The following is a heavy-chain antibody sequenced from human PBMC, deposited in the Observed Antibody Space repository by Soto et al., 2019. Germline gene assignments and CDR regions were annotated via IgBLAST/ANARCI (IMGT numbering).Heavy chain of an antibody. CDR3: ATEPMDIVATTTWQHFDY. Sequence: ASVKVSCKVSGYTLTELSMHWVRQAPGKGLEWMGGFDPEDGETIYAQKFQGRVTMTEDTSTDTAYMELSSLRSEDTAVYYCATEPMDIVATTTWQHFDYWGQGTLVTVSS. CDR1: GYTLTELS. V-gene: IGHV1-24*01. D-gene: IGHD5-12*01. CDR2: FDPEDGET. J-gene: IGHJ4*02.